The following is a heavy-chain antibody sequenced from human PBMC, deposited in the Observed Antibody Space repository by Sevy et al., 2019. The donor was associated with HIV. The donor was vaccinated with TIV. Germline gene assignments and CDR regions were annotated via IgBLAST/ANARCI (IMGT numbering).Heavy chain of an antibody. J-gene: IGHJ4*02. CDR2: IQYDGNNK. CDR1: GFTFSYSG. Sequence: GGSLRLSCAASGFTFSYSGMHWVRQAPGQGPEWVTFIQYDGNNKYYADSVKGRFTISRDNSKNTLYLQMNSLRSDDTAVYYCAKNTAAVGTGGFDYWGQGTLVTVSS. CDR3: AKNTAAVGTGGFDY. D-gene: IGHD6-13*01. V-gene: IGHV3-30*02.